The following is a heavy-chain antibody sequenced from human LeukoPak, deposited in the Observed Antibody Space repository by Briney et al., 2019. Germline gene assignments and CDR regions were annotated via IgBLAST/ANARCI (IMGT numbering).Heavy chain of an antibody. D-gene: IGHD6-6*01. V-gene: IGHV3-7*03. J-gene: IGHJ4*02. Sequence: GGSLRLSCEGSAFIFSGHWMNWVRQTPGKGLEWVASIKEDGSERQYVDSVKGRFSISRDNTKGSLFLQLNSLRAEDTAVYYCARGEYSSSSFDYWGQGTLVTVSS. CDR1: AFIFSGHW. CDR3: ARGEYSSSSFDY. CDR2: IKEDGSER.